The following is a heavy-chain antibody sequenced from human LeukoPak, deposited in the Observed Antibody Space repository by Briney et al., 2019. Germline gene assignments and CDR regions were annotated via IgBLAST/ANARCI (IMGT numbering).Heavy chain of an antibody. CDR3: AKDLSARHIVGKNVFDY. CDR2: ISGSLHST. Sequence: FTXXXXAMSWVXXAPGKGLEWGSLISGSLHSTYYAHSVKGRFTISRDTSKNTLSLQMKSPRAEDTAVYYCAKDLSARHIVGKNVFDYWGQGTLVTVSS. V-gene: IGHV3-23*01. D-gene: IGHD2-21*01. CDR1: FTXXXXA. J-gene: IGHJ4*02.